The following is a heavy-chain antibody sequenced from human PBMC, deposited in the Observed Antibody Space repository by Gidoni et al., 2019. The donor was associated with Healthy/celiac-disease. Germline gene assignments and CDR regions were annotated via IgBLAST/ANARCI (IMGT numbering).Heavy chain of an antibody. CDR1: GYTFTSYA. J-gene: IGHJ6*02. CDR3: ARDPKLELRSGGVGYGMDV. CDR2: INAGNGNT. V-gene: IGHV1-3*01. D-gene: IGHD1-7*01. Sequence: QVQLVQSGAEVKKPGASVKVSCKASGYTFTSYAMHWVRQAPGQRLEWMGWINAGNGNTKYSQKFQGRVTITRDTSASTAYMELSSLRSEDTAVYYCARDPKLELRSGGVGYGMDVWGQGTTVTVSS.